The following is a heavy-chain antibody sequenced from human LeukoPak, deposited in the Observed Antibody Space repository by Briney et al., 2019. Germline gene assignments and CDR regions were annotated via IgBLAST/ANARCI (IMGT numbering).Heavy chain of an antibody. CDR2: IYYSGST. V-gene: IGHV4-31*03. CDR3: ARVTMIQTFDI. D-gene: IGHD3-22*01. Sequence: SETLSLTCTVSGVSISSGGYYWSWIRQHPGKGLEWIGYIYYSGSTYYNPSLKSRVTISVDTSKNQFSLKLSSVTAADTAVYYCARVTMIQTFDIWGQGTMVTVSS. J-gene: IGHJ3*02. CDR1: GVSISSGGYY.